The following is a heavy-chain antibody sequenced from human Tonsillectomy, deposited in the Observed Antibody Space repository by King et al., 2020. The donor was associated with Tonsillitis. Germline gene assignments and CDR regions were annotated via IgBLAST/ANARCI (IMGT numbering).Heavy chain of an antibody. CDR3: AREGGAGTFPDY. D-gene: IGHD6-13*01. J-gene: IGHJ4*02. Sequence: QLVQSGAEVKKPGESLRISCKGSGYSFTSYWISWVRQMPGKGLEWMGRIDPSDSYTNYSPSFQGHVTISADKSISPAYLQWSRLKASDTAMYYCAREGGAGTFPDYWGQGTLVTVSS. CDR1: GYSFTSYW. CDR2: IDPSDSYT. V-gene: IGHV5-10-1*03.